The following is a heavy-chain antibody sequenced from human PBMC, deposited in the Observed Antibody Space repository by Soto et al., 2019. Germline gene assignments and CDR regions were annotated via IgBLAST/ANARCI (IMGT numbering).Heavy chain of an antibody. Sequence: QVPLQESGPGLVAPSGTLSLTCTLSGGSVRAPDWWHGVRQSPDKGLEWIEEVHISGHRNYNPSLRSRVSVSIDSSKNQFYLNLNSVTAADTAIYYCARVRQGCSANNCYFDPWGQGTQVTISS. J-gene: IGHJ5*01. V-gene: IGHV4-4*02. CDR2: VHISGHR. CDR1: GGSVRAPDW. D-gene: IGHD1-1*01. CDR3: ARVRQGCSANNCYFDP.